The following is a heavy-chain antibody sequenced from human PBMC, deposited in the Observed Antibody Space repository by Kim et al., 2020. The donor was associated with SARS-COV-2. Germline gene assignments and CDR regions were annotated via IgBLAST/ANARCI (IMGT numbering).Heavy chain of an antibody. Sequence: GGSLRLSCAASGFTFGDYAMHWVRQAPGKGLEWVSGISWNSGSIGYADSVKGRFTISRDNAKNSLYLQINSLRAEDTALYYCAKDKVGVGAFYYYYGMDVWGQGTTVTVSS. V-gene: IGHV3-9*01. D-gene: IGHD1-26*01. CDR1: GFTFGDYA. CDR3: AKDKVGVGAFYYYYGMDV. CDR2: ISWNSGSI. J-gene: IGHJ6*02.